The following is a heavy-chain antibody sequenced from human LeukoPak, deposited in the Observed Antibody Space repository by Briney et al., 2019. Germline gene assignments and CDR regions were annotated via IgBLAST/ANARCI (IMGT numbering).Heavy chain of an antibody. CDR3: ARDRDSSGLGVYYFDY. J-gene: IGHJ4*02. V-gene: IGHV3-66*01. CDR1: GFTVSSNY. Sequence: GGSLRLSCAAFGFTVSSNYMSWVRQAPGKGLEWVSVIYSGGSTYYADSVKGRFTISRDNSKNTLYLQMNSLRAEDTAVYYCARDRDSSGLGVYYFDYWGQGTLVTVSS. D-gene: IGHD3-22*01. CDR2: IYSGGST.